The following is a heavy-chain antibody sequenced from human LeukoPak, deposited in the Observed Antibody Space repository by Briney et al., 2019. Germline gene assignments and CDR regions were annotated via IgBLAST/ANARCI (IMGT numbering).Heavy chain of an antibody. Sequence: SSETLSLTCTVSGGSIRSHSWHWIRQSPGKGLEWIGSINYFGTTTYKPSLKSRVTLSVDTSKNQFSLKLTSVTAADTAVYYCARDIGGDTDGRASYWFAPWGQGTLVTVSS. J-gene: IGHJ5*02. CDR2: INYFGTT. CDR3: ARDIGGDTDGRASYWFAP. D-gene: IGHD1-1*01. CDR1: GGSIRSHS. V-gene: IGHV4-59*11.